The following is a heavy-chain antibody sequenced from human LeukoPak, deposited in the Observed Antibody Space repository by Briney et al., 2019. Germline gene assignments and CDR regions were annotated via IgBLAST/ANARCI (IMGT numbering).Heavy chain of an antibody. CDR3: ASPVITYYFDY. J-gene: IGHJ4*02. Sequence: PGGSLRLSCAASGFTFSSYSMNWVRQAPGKGLEWVSYISSSSSTIYYADSVKGRFTISRDNAKNSLYLQMNSLRAEDTAVYYCASPVITYYFDYWGQGTLVTVSS. D-gene: IGHD4-23*01. V-gene: IGHV3-48*04. CDR2: ISSSSSTI. CDR1: GFTFSSYS.